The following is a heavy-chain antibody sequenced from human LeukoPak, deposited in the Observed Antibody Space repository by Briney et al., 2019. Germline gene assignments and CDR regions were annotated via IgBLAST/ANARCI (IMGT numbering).Heavy chain of an antibody. Sequence: SQTLSLTCTVSGDSISSGNYYWSWIRQPAGKGLEWIGRFYTSGSTNYNPSLKSRVTISVDTSKNQFSLKLSSVTAADTAVYYCARDILGPSGYWGQGTLVIVSS. D-gene: IGHD3/OR15-3a*01. V-gene: IGHV4-61*02. J-gene: IGHJ4*02. CDR2: FYTSGST. CDR3: ARDILGPSGY. CDR1: GDSISSGNYY.